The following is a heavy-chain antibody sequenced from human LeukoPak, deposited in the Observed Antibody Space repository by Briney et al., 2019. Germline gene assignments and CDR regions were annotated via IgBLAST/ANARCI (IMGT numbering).Heavy chain of an antibody. Sequence: SQTLSLTCTVSGDSISSGNYYWSWIRQPAGKGLEWIGRFYTSGSTNYNPSLKSRVTISVDTSKNQFSLKLSSVTAADTAVYYCARDILGPSGYWGQGTLVIVSS. D-gene: IGHD3/OR15-3a*01. V-gene: IGHV4-61*02. J-gene: IGHJ4*02. CDR2: FYTSGST. CDR3: ARDILGPSGY. CDR1: GDSISSGNYY.